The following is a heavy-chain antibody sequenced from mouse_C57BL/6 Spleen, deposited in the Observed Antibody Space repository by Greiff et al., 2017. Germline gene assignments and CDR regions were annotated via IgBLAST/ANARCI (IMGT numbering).Heavy chain of an antibody. J-gene: IGHJ4*01. CDR1: GYTFTDYA. V-gene: IGHV1-67*01. CDR3: ATGSGYYYGRNAMDY. CDR2: IRTYYGDA. D-gene: IGHD1-1*01. Sequence: VQLQQSGPELVRPGVSVKISCKGSGYTFTDYAMHWVKQSHAKSLEWIGVIRTYYGDASYNQKFKDKATMTVDKSSSTAYMELARLTSEYAAVYYCATGSGYYYGRNAMDYWGQGTSVTVSS.